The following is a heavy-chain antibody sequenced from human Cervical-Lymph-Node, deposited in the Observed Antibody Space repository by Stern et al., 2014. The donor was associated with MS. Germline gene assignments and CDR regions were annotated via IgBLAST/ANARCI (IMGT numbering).Heavy chain of an antibody. CDR2: VSYDGTQR. Sequence: VQLVESGGGVVQPGRSLSLSCVASGFTFSTYAMHWVRQAPGKGLEWVAFVSYDGTQRNSTDSVKARFTISRDNTKNTLYLHMNSLRDEDTAVYFCARRGRGVGLEYWGQGALVTVSS. J-gene: IGHJ4*02. V-gene: IGHV3-30-3*01. CDR1: GFTFSTYA. CDR3: ARRGRGVGLEY. D-gene: IGHD3-10*01.